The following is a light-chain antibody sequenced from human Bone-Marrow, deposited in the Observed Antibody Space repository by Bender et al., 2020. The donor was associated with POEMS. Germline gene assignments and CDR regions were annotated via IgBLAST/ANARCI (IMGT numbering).Light chain of an antibody. Sequence: QSALTQPASVSGSPGQSITISCTGTSNDVGGYNYVSWYQQHPGKAPKLLIYEVSNRPSGVSTRFSGSKSGSTASLTISGLQAEDEADYHCSSFTSKNTLLFGGGTKLTVL. CDR3: SSFTSKNTLL. CDR1: SNDVGGYNY. CDR2: EVS. V-gene: IGLV2-14*01. J-gene: IGLJ2*01.